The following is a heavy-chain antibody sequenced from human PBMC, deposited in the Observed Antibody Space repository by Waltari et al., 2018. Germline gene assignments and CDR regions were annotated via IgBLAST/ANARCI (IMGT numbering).Heavy chain of an antibody. CDR1: GGTFSSYT. D-gene: IGHD3-22*01. Sequence: QVQLVQSGAEVKKPGSSVKVSCKASGGTFSSYTISWVRQAPGQGLEWMGRIIPILGIANYAKKFQGRVTITADKSTSTAYMELSSLRSEDTAVYYCAIQGRITMIVVGGDWFDPWGQGTLVTVSS. CDR3: AIQGRITMIVVGGDWFDP. CDR2: IIPILGIA. J-gene: IGHJ5*02. V-gene: IGHV1-69*02.